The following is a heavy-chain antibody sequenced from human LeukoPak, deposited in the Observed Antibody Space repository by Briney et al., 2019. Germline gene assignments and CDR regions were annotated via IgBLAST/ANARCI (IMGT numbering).Heavy chain of an antibody. Sequence: NPGGSLRLSCAASGFTFSSYSMNWVRQAPGKGLEWVSSISSSSSYIYYADSVKGRFTISRDNAKNSLYLQMNSLRAEDTAVYYCARVRSKPFRMTGFWAPDYWGQGTLVTVSS. J-gene: IGHJ4*02. CDR2: ISSSSSYI. CDR3: ARVRSKPFRMTGFWAPDY. D-gene: IGHD3-9*01. CDR1: GFTFSSYS. V-gene: IGHV3-21*01.